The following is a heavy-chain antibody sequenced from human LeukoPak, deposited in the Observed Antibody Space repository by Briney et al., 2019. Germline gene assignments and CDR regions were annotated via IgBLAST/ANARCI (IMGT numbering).Heavy chain of an antibody. Sequence: ASVKVSCKASGYTFTGYYMHWVRQAPGQGLEWMGWINPNSGGTNYAQKFQGRVTMTRATSISTAYMELSRLRSDDTAVYYCARDSEYQLLTWWFDPWGQGTLVTVSS. CDR2: INPNSGGT. D-gene: IGHD2-2*01. CDR1: GYTFTGYY. V-gene: IGHV1-2*02. J-gene: IGHJ5*02. CDR3: ARDSEYQLLTWWFDP.